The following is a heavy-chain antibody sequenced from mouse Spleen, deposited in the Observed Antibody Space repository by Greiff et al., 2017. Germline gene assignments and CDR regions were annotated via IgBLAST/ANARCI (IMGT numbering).Heavy chain of an antibody. CDR2: IYWGDDK. CDR1: GFSLSTSGMG. CDR3: VTARPTEAWFAY. Sequence: ESGPGILQSSQTLSLTCSFSGFSLSTSGMGVGWIRQPSGKGLEWLVHIYWGDDKRYNPFLKSRLTISKDTSRNQVFLKITSVDTADTATYYCVTARPTEAWFAYWGQGTLVTVSA. D-gene: IGHD3-1*01. J-gene: IGHJ3*01. V-gene: IGHV8-12*01.